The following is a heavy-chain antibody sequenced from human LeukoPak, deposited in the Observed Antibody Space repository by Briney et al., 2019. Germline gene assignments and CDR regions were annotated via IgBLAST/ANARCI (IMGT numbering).Heavy chain of an antibody. V-gene: IGHV3-53*01. CDR2: IYSGGGT. CDR3: ARDSSGPAF. J-gene: IGHJ4*02. D-gene: IGHD3-22*01. CDR1: GFSVSNSY. Sequence: GGSLRLSCAASGFSVSNSYMSWVRQAPGKGLDWVSVIYSGGGTFHSDSVKGRFTVSGDYSKNTLYLQMNNLRADDTAVYYCARDSSGPAFWGQGTLVTVSS.